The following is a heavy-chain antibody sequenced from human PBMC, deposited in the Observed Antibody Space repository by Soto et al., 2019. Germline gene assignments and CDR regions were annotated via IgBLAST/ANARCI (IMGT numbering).Heavy chain of an antibody. Sequence: QVQLVPSGAEVKKPGASVKVSCKASGYTFTSYGISWVRQAPGQGLEWMGWISAYNGNTKYAQKIQGRVTTTTDTSTSAANVQLRSLRSDDTAVYYCARELGGSYYAPVDYWGQGTLVTVSS. J-gene: IGHJ4*02. CDR1: GYTFTSYG. CDR3: ARELGGSYYAPVDY. CDR2: ISAYNGNT. D-gene: IGHD1-26*01. V-gene: IGHV1-18*01.